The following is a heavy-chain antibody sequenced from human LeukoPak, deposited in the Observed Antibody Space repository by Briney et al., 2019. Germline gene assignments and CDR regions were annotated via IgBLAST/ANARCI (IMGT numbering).Heavy chain of an antibody. V-gene: IGHV3-7*01. J-gene: IGHJ4*02. CDR2: IKQDGSEK. D-gene: IGHD6-19*01. CDR1: GFTFSSYW. Sequence: PGGSLRLSCAASGFTFSSYWMSWVRQAPGKGLEWVANIKQDGSEKYYVDSVKGRFTISRDNSKNTLYLQMGSLRAEDMAVYYCARDRSSGWLDYWGQGTLVTVSS. CDR3: ARDRSSGWLDY.